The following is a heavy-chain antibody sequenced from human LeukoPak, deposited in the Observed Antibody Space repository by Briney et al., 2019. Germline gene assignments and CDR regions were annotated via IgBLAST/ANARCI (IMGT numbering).Heavy chain of an antibody. V-gene: IGHV3-30*01. CDR1: GFTFSNYA. CDR2: ISYDGSHK. Sequence: GRSLLLSCADSGFTFSNYAMHWVRRAPGKGLEWVAVISYDGSHKYYADSVKGRFTISRDNSKNTLYLQMNSLRAEDTAVYYCVRGGRYCTYGVCLFDYWAREPWSPSPQ. D-gene: IGHD2-8*01. CDR3: VRGGRYCTYGVCLFDY. J-gene: IGHJ4*02.